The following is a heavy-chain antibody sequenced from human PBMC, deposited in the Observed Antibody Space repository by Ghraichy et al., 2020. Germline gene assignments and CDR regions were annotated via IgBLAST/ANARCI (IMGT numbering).Heavy chain of an antibody. CDR2: IYSGGST. Sequence: GGSLRLSCAASGFTVSSNYMSWVRQAPGKGLEWVSVIYSGGSTYYADSVKGRFTISRDNSKNTLYLQMNSLRAEDTAVYYCARGLQLCNCFDYGGQGTLVTVSS. D-gene: IGHD5-18*01. J-gene: IGHJ4*02. CDR3: ARGLQLCNCFDY. CDR1: GFTVSSNY. V-gene: IGHV3-53*01.